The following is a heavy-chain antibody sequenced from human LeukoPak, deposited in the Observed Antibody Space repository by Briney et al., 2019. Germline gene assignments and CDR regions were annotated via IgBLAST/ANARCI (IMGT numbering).Heavy chain of an antibody. Sequence: GGSLRLSCAASGFSFSSSSMNWVRQAPGKGLEWVSSISSSSTNKYYADAVKGRFTISRDNAKNTLYLQMNNLRADDTAVYYCARAGSYRFDYWGLGTLVTVSS. D-gene: IGHD1-26*01. J-gene: IGHJ4*02. CDR3: ARAGSYRFDY. CDR2: ISSSSTNK. CDR1: GFSFSSSS. V-gene: IGHV3-21*01.